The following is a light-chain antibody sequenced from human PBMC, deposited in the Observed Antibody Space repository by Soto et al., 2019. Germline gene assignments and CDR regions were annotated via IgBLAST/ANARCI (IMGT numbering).Light chain of an antibody. CDR1: QSISSS. CDR2: GVS. Sequence: EVVMTQSPATLSVSPGESATLSCMGSQSISSSKLAWYQQNPGQAPRLLLFGVSNRATGIPARFSGSGSGTEFSLTISSLQSEDFAVYYCQQYNNWPPTFGQGTKVDNK. V-gene: IGKV3-15*01. CDR3: QQYNNWPPT. J-gene: IGKJ1*01.